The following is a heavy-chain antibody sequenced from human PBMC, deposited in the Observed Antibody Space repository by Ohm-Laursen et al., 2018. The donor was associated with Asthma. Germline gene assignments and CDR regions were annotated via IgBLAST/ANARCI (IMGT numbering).Heavy chain of an antibody. CDR1: GYTFSRYS. Sequence: SLSLTCAASGYTFSRYSIHWVRQVPGQGLEWVASISTASTFIYYADSVRGRFTTSTDNAKNSVYLQMNSLRAEDTALYYCARIGSEWELPGREYSLHHWGQGTLVTVSS. CDR3: ARIGSEWELPGREYSLHH. D-gene: IGHD1-26*01. V-gene: IGHV3-21*01. J-gene: IGHJ1*01. CDR2: ISTASTFI.